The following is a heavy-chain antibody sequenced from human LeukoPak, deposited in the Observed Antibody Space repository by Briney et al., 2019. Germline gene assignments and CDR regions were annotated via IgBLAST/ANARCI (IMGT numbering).Heavy chain of an antibody. V-gene: IGHV4-61*08. CDR3: ARSQSQSGSYRYYFTY. D-gene: IGHD1-26*01. CDR2: MYYSGNS. CDR1: GVSVGSAGYY. J-gene: IGHJ4*02. Sequence: PSETLSLTCSVSGVSVGSAGYYWTWIRQPPGKGLEWIGHMYYSGNSNYNPFLKSRVTMSLDPSKNRFSLKLSSVTAADTAVYYCARSQSQSGSYRYYFTYWGQGTLVTVSS.